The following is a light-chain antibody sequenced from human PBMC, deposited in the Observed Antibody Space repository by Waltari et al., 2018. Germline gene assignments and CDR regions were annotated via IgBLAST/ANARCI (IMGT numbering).Light chain of an antibody. CDR1: TSNIGTNT. V-gene: IGLV1-44*01. CDR2: ANY. Sequence: QSVLTQPPSTSGTPGQRVTISCSGSTSNIGTNTVTWYQLLPGTAPKTVIFANYHQPSGVPDRFSASKSGTSASLVISELQSEDEADYFCATWDDSLSGRVFGSGTKVTVL. CDR3: ATWDDSLSGRV. J-gene: IGLJ6*01.